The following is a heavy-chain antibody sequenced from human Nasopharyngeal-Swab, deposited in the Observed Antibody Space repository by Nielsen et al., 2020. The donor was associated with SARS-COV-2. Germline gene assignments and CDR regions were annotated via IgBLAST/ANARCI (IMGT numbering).Heavy chain of an antibody. CDR1: GFTVSSYA. CDR3: ARDGAVAGPSYFDY. V-gene: IGHV3-30-3*01. J-gene: IGHJ4*02. CDR2: ISYDGSNK. Sequence: GGSLRLSCAASGFTVSSYAMHWVRQAPGKGLEWVAVISYDGSNKYYADSVRGRFTISRDNSKNTLYLQMNSLRAEDTAVYYCARDGAVAGPSYFDYWGQGTLVTVSS. D-gene: IGHD6-19*01.